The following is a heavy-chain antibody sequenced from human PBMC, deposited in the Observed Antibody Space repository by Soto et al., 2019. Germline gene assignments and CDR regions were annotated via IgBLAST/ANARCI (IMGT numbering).Heavy chain of an antibody. D-gene: IGHD6-19*01. J-gene: IGHJ6*02. Sequence: ESLKISCKGSGYSFTSYWISWVRQMPGKGLEWMGRIDPSDSYTNYSPSFQGHVTISADKPISTAYLQWSSLKASDTAMYYCASFSSGWYSGYYGMDVWGQGTTVTVSS. CDR1: GYSFTSYW. CDR3: ASFSSGWYSGYYGMDV. CDR2: IDPSDSYT. V-gene: IGHV5-10-1*01.